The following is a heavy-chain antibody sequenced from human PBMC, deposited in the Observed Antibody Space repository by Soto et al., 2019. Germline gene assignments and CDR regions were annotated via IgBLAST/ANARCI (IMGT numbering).Heavy chain of an antibody. J-gene: IGHJ4*02. V-gene: IGHV3-7*01. Sequence: GGSLRLSCVASGFTFFSSFMGWVRQAPGKGLQWVANINQDGGGTYYVDSVEGRFTISRDNAKDSLYLQMNSLTAEDSALYFCSKSLDHWGQGTLVTVSS. CDR1: GFTFFSSF. CDR3: SKSLDH. CDR2: INQDGGGT.